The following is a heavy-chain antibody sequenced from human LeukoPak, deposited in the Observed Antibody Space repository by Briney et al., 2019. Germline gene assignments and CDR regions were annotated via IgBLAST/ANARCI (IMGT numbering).Heavy chain of an antibody. CDR1: GYTFTSYY. CDR2: INPSGGST. J-gene: IGHJ6*02. CDR3: ARDQGITIFGEERLWSHYYYGMDV. Sequence: ASVKVSCKASGYTFTSYYMHWVRQAPGQGLEWMGIINPSGGSTSYAQKFQGRVTMTRDTSTSTVYMELSSLRSEDTAVYYCARDQGITIFGEERLWSHYYYGMDVWGQGTTVTVSS. V-gene: IGHV1-46*01. D-gene: IGHD3-3*01.